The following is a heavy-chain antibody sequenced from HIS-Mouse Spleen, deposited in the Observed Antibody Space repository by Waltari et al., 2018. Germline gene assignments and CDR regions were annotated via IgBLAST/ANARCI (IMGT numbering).Heavy chain of an antibody. Sequence: QVQLVQSGAEVKKPGASVKVSCKASGYTFTRYDINWVRQATGQGIEWMGWMNPNRGNTGHAQKVKGRVTMTRNTAESTAYMERSSLRSEDTAVYYCARGHDYSNYFDYWGQGTLVTVSA. D-gene: IGHD4-4*01. J-gene: IGHJ4*02. CDR1: GYTFTRYD. CDR2: MNPNRGNT. CDR3: ARGHDYSNYFDY. V-gene: IGHV1-8*01.